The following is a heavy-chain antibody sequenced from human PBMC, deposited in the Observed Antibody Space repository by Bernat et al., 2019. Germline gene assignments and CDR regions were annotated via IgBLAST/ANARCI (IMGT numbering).Heavy chain of an antibody. Sequence: QVQLVESGGGVVQPGRSLRLSCAASGFTFSSYGMHWVRQAPGKGLEWVAVIWYDGSNKYYADSVKGRFTFSRDNSKNTLYLQMNSLRAEDTAVYYCARDSPPPNWGLDYCGQGTLVTVSS. CDR2: IWYDGSNK. D-gene: IGHD7-27*01. CDR1: GFTFSSYG. J-gene: IGHJ4*02. V-gene: IGHV3-33*01. CDR3: ARDSPPPNWGLDY.